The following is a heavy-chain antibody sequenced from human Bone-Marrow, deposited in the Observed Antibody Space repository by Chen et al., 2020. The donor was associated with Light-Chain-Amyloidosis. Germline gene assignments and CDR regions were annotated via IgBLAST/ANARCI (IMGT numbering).Heavy chain of an antibody. J-gene: IGHJ6*02. CDR2: IYSGGST. CDR3: ARDREYSSSVSPGRYYYYGMDV. V-gene: IGHV3-53*01. CDR1: GFTVSSNY. D-gene: IGHD6-6*01. Sequence: EVQLVESGGGLIQPGGSLRLSCAASGFTVSSNYMSWVRQAPGKGLEWVSVIYSGGSTYYADSVKGRFTNSRDNSNNTLYLQMNSLRAEDTAVYYCARDREYSSSVSPGRYYYYGMDVWGQGTTVTVSS.